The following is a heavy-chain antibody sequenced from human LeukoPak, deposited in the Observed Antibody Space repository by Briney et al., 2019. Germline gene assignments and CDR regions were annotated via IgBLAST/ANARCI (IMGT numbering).Heavy chain of an antibody. Sequence: PGGSLRLSCAASGFTVSSNYMSWVRQAPGKGLEWVSVIYSGGSTYYADSVKGRFTISRDNAKNSLYLQMNSLRAEDTAVYYCARDSSHVYYYGSGSYSKPTFDYWGQGTLVTVSS. D-gene: IGHD3-10*01. CDR1: GFTVSSNY. J-gene: IGHJ4*02. CDR2: IYSGGST. V-gene: IGHV3-53*01. CDR3: ARDSSHVYYYGSGSYSKPTFDY.